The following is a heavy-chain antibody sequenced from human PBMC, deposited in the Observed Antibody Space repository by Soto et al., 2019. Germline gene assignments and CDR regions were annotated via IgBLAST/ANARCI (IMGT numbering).Heavy chain of an antibody. CDR3: ARAPYSSSSFFFDY. CDR2: VHPSGGNT. J-gene: IGHJ4*02. CDR1: GYSFTAYL. Sequence: GASVKVSCKASGYSFTAYLMHWVRQAPGQGLEWMGIVHPSGGNTNYAQKFQGRVTMTWDTSTTTVYMELSSLRSDDTAVYYCARAPYSSSSFFFDYWGQGTPVTVSS. D-gene: IGHD6-6*01. V-gene: IGHV1-46*01.